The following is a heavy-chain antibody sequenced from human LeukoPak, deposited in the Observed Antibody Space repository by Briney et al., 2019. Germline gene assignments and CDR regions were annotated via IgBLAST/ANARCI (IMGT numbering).Heavy chain of an antibody. CDR3: ARDLSGVTGYTYGRGIDY. CDR2: IKKDGSEK. D-gene: IGHD5-18*01. V-gene: IGHV3-7*01. CDR1: GFSFSSYN. Sequence: GGSLRLSCAASGFSFSSYNLNWVRQAPGKGLEWVANIKKDGSEKYYVDSVKGRFTISRDNAKTSLYLQMNSLRAEDTAVYYCARDLSGVTGYTYGRGIDYWGQGTLVTVSS. J-gene: IGHJ4*02.